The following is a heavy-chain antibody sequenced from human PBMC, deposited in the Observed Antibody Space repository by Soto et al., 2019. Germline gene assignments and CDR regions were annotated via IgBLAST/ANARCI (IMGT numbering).Heavy chain of an antibody. V-gene: IGHV4-38-2*02. D-gene: IGHD6-13*01. CDR3: ARSTEATGTLKY. Sequence: SETLSLTCTVSGDSITNGYYWGWIRQPPGRGLEWIASVHHAGSTFYSPSLMRRVTISVDRSRNQFSLKVTSVTVADTAVYYCARSTEATGTLKYWGQGTLVTVSS. CDR2: VHHAGST. J-gene: IGHJ4*02. CDR1: GDSITNGYY.